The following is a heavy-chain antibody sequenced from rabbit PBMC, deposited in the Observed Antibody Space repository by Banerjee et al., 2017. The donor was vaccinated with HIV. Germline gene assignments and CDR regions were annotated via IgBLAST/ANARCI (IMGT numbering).Heavy chain of an antibody. CDR1: GFSFSSSYW. Sequence: QAQLVESGGVLVQPEGLLTLTCAASGFSFSSSYWICWVHQATGKGLEWIACINTSSGTSVSASGAKGRFTISKSSSTTVTLQTTSLAAADAASYFWARDWAGVIGWNFNLWGPGTLVTVS. CDR3: ARDWAGVIGWNFNL. J-gene: IGHJ4*01. CDR2: INTSSGTS. D-gene: IGHD1-1*01. V-gene: IGHV1S45*01.